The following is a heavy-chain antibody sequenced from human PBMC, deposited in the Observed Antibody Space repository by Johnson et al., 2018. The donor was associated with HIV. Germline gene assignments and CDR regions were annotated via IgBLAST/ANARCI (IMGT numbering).Heavy chain of an antibody. V-gene: IGHV3-11*04. CDR3: AKDQWSSSWTNDAFDI. Sequence: QMQLVESGGGLVKPGGSLRLSCAASGFTFSDYYMSWIRQAPGKGLEWVSYISSSGSTIYYADSVKGRFTISRDNAKNSLYLQMNSLRAEDTAVYYCAKDQWSSSWTNDAFDIWGQGTMVTVSS. D-gene: IGHD6-13*01. J-gene: IGHJ3*02. CDR2: ISSSGSTI. CDR1: GFTFSDYY.